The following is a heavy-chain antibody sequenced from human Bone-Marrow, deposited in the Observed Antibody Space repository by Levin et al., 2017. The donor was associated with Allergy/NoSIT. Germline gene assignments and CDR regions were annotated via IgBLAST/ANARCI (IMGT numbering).Heavy chain of an antibody. J-gene: IGHJ4*02. CDR2: ISSSGSTI. V-gene: IGHV3-11*01. CDR3: ARDLCSSCQYFDY. D-gene: IGHD6-13*01. Sequence: SCAASGFTFSDYYMSWIRQAPGKGLEWVSYISSSGSTIYYADSVKGRFTISRDNAKNSLYLQMNSLRAEDTAVYYCARDLCSSCQYFDYWGQGTLVTVSS. CDR1: GFTFSDYY.